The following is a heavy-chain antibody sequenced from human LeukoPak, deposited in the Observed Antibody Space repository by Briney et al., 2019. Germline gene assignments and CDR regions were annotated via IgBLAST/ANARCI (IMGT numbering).Heavy chain of an antibody. CDR3: ASSTYYYGSLRLPCYYYMDV. J-gene: IGHJ6*03. CDR1: GYSFTSYW. CDR2: IYPGDSDT. Sequence: GEPLKISCKGSGYSFTSYWIGWVRQMPGKGLEWMGIIYPGDSDTRYSPSFQGQVTISADKSISTAYLQWSSLKASDTAMYYCASSTYYYGSLRLPCYYYMDVWGKGTTVTVSS. D-gene: IGHD3-10*01. V-gene: IGHV5-51*01.